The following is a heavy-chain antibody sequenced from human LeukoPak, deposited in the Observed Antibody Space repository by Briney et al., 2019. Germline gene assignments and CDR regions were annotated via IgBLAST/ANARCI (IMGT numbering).Heavy chain of an antibody. J-gene: IGHJ4*02. CDR1: GFTFDDYA. CDR3: AKDKGSSSWYYFDY. D-gene: IGHD6-13*01. Sequence: GGSLRLSCAASGFTFDDYAMHWVRQAPGKGLEWVSGISWNSGSIGYADSVKGRFTISRDNAKNSLYLQMNSLRAEDTALYYCAKDKGSSSWYYFDYWGQGTLVTVSS. CDR2: ISWNSGSI. V-gene: IGHV3-9*01.